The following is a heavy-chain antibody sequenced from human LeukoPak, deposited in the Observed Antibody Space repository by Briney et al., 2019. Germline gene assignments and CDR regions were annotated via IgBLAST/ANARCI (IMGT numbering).Heavy chain of an antibody. D-gene: IGHD1-1*01. CDR2: INHSGST. Sequence: PSETLSLTCAVYGGSFSGYYWSWIRQPPGKGLEWIGEINHSGSTNYNPSLKSRVTISVDTSKNQFSLKLSSVIAADTAVYFCARGVTSSPGDFWGQGALVTVSS. CDR3: ARGVTSSPGDF. J-gene: IGHJ4*02. V-gene: IGHV4-34*01. CDR1: GGSFSGYY.